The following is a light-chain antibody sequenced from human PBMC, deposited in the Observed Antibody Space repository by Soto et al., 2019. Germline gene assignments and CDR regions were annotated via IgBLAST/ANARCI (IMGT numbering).Light chain of an antibody. Sequence: EIVWTQSPATLSLSPGLGATVSCRVCQSGSRYLAWYQQKPGQAPRLLIYDTSKRATGIPARFSGSGSGTDFTRTISRLEPEDFTLYYCQRYAQNSPITFGQGTRLEIK. CDR1: QSGSRY. J-gene: IGKJ5*01. V-gene: IGKV3-11*01. CDR3: QRYAQNSPIT. CDR2: DTS.